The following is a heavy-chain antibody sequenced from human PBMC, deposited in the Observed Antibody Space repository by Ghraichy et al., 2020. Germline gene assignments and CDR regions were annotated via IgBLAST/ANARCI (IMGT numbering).Heavy chain of an antibody. D-gene: IGHD6-13*01. CDR1: GGPITSDF. V-gene: IGHV4-59*08. J-gene: IGHJ4*02. Sequence: SETLSLTCTVSGGPITSDFWSWIRQPPGKGLEWIGSIYYTGSTDYNPSLESPVTITIDWSRNQFPLKLTSVTAADTAMYYCARRTPGLAAGGTGGFDSWGQGILVTVSS. CDR2: IYYTGST. CDR3: ARRTPGLAAGGTGGFDS.